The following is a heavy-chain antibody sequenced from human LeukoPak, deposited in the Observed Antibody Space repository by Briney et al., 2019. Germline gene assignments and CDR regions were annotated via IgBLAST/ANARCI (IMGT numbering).Heavy chain of an antibody. J-gene: IGHJ4*02. CDR2: IYNDGST. D-gene: IGHD2-21*02. CDR1: GFTVSNNF. CDR3: AGEEYLGDHERGYDY. V-gene: IGHV3-66*01. Sequence: PGGSLRLSCAVSGFTVSNNFMTWVRQAPGKGLEWVSVIYNDGSTYNADSVKGRFTTSRDNSKNTVYLQMYSLRTEDTAVYYCAGEEYLGDHERGYDYWGQGTLVTVSS.